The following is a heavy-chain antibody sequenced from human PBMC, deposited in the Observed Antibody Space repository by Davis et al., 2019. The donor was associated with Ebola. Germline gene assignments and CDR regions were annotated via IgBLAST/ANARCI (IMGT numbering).Heavy chain of an antibody. J-gene: IGHJ4*02. CDR1: RGTFSSYA. CDR3: ARDKGNWWFDY. V-gene: IGHV1-69*13. D-gene: IGHD2-8*02. CDR2: IIPIFGTA. Sequence: ASSVNVSCKASRGTFSSYAICRVRQAPGQGLEWMGGIIPIFGTANYAQKFQGRVTLTADESTSTAYMELSSLRSEDTAVYYCARDKGNWWFDYWGQGTLVTVSS.